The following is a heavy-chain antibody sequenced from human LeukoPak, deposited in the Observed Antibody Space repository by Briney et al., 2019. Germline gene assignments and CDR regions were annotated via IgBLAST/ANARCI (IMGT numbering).Heavy chain of an antibody. J-gene: IGHJ4*02. CDR2: IHSDGGTT. Sequence: GGSLRLSCAASGFTFSDYWMHWVRQAPGKGLMWVSLIHSDGGTTNYADSVRGRFTISRDNAKNTVYLQMNSLRVENTAVYSCARDTYSIAEWGQGTLVTVSS. D-gene: IGHD1-26*01. CDR3: ARDTYSIAE. CDR1: GFTFSDYW. V-gene: IGHV3-74*01.